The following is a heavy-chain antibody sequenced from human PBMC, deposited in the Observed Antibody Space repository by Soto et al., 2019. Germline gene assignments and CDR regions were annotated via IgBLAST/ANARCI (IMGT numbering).Heavy chain of an antibody. J-gene: IGHJ5*02. CDR2: IYYSGST. CDR3: ARVDYDFWSGNHEPRWFDP. V-gene: IGHV4-59*01. D-gene: IGHD3-3*01. Sequence: SETLSLTCTVSGGSISSYYWSWIRQPPGKGLEWIGYIYYSGSTNYNPSLKSRVTISVDTSKNQFSLKLSSVTAADTAVYYCARVDYDFWSGNHEPRWFDPWGQGTLVTVSS. CDR1: GGSISSYY.